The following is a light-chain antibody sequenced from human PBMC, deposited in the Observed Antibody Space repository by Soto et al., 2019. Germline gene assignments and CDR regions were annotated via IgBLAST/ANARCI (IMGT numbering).Light chain of an antibody. CDR1: SSDVGVYNY. Sequence: QSVLTQPASVSGSPGQSITSSSTGTSSDVGVYNYVSWYQQHPGKAPKLMIYEVSNRPSGVSNRFSGSKSGNTASLTISGLQAEDEADYDCSSYTSSSLYVFGTGTKLTVL. CDR3: SSYTSSSLYV. CDR2: EVS. V-gene: IGLV2-14*01. J-gene: IGLJ1*01.